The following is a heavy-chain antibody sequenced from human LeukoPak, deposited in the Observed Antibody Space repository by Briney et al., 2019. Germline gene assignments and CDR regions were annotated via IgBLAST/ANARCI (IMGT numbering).Heavy chain of an antibody. CDR3: ARDVAAPGGVYFDY. CDR2: IYTGGTT. V-gene: IGHV3-66*01. D-gene: IGHD3-16*01. J-gene: IGHJ4*02. Sequence: PGGSLRLSCAASGFTVSSNSMSWVRQAPGKGLVWVSVIYTGGTTYYADSVKGRFTISRDNSKNTLYLQMNSLRAEDTAVYYCARDVAAPGGVYFDYWGQGTLVTLSS. CDR1: GFTVSSNS.